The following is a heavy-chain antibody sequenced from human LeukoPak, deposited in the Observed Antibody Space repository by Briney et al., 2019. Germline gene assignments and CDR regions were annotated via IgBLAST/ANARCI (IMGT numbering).Heavy chain of an antibody. CDR1: AFIFSNHG. CDR3: AKDEGRCSSTSCYYPFDY. CDR2: ISYDGSNK. D-gene: IGHD2-2*01. Sequence: GGSLRLSCAASAFIFSNHGMHWVRQDPGKGLEWVAIISYDGSNKYYADSVKGRFTISRDNSKNTLYQQMNSLRAEDTAVNYCAKDEGRCSSTSCYYPFDYWGQGALVTVSS. J-gene: IGHJ4*02. V-gene: IGHV3-30*18.